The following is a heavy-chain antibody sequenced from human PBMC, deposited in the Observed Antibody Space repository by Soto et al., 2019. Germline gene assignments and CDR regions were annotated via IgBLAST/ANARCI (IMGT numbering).Heavy chain of an antibody. CDR1: GYTFTSYA. J-gene: IGHJ4*02. Sequence: QVQLVQSGAEEKKPGASVKVSCKASGYTFTSYAMHWVRQAPGQRLEWMGWINAGNGNTKYSQKSQGRVTITRDTSASTAYMALSSLRSEDTAVYYCARGSGYYYWDDYWGQGTLVTVSS. CDR2: INAGNGNT. V-gene: IGHV1-3*05. D-gene: IGHD3-22*01. CDR3: ARGSGYYYWDDY.